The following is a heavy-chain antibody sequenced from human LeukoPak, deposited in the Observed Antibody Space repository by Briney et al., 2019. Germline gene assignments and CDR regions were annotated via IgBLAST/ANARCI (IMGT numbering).Heavy chain of an antibody. D-gene: IGHD5-18*01. Sequence: SQTLSLTCTVSGGSISSGSYYWSWIRQPAGKGLEWIGRIYTSGSTNYNPSLKSRVTISVDTSKNPFSLKLSSVTAADTAVYYCARDAGGYSYGRGYNWFDPWGQGTLVTVSS. V-gene: IGHV4-61*02. CDR2: IYTSGST. CDR1: GGSISSGSYY. CDR3: ARDAGGYSYGRGYNWFDP. J-gene: IGHJ5*02.